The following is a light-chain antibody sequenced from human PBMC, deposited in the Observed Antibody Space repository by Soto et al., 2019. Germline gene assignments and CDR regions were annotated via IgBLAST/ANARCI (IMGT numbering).Light chain of an antibody. J-gene: IGKJ1*01. CDR2: KAS. CDR1: QSISSW. CDR3: QQYNSYSQT. V-gene: IGKV1-5*03. Sequence: DIQMTQSPPTLPASAGDRVTITCRASQSISSWLAWYQQKPGKAPKLLIYKASSLESGVPSRFSGSGSGTEFTLTISSLQPDDFATYYCQQYNSYSQTFGQGTKV.